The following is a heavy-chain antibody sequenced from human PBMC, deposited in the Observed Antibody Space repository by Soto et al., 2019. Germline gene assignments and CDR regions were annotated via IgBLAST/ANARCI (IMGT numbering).Heavy chain of an antibody. CDR2: ISSSSSYI. CDR1: GFKIINLS. V-gene: IGHV3-21*01. D-gene: IGHD2-15*01. Sequence: AAGFKIINLSSRRVRQETGKGLEWVSSISSSSSYIYYADSVKGRFTISRDNAKNSLYLQMNSLRAEDTAVYYCAREVAATYNWFGPWGQGTLVTVSS. J-gene: IGHJ5*02. CDR3: AREVAATYNWFGP.